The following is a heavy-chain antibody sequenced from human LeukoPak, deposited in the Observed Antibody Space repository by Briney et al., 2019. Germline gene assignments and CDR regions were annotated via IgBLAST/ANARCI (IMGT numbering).Heavy chain of an antibody. V-gene: IGHV1-46*01. D-gene: IGHD5-24*01. CDR1: GYTFTSND. J-gene: IGHJ5*02. CDR2: ISPSGGST. CDR3: ARDNSVRDAAWWFNP. Sequence: ASVKVSCKAVGYTFTSNDMHWVRQAPGQGPEWMGVISPSGGSTTYAQKFQGRVTLTRDISTSTDYLELSSLRSEDTAVYYCARDNSVRDAAWWFNPWGQGTLVTVSS.